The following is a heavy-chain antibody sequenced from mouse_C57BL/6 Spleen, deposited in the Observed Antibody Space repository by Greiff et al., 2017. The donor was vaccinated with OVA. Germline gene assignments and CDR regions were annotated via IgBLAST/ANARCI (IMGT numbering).Heavy chain of an antibody. CDR3: ARPHGSRGDYYAMDY. J-gene: IGHJ4*01. Sequence: QVQLQQPGAELVRPGTSVKLSCKASGYTFTSYWMHWVKQRPGQGLEWIGVIDPSDSYTNYNQKFKGKATLTVDTSSSTAYMQLSSLTSEDSAVYYCARPHGSRGDYYAMDYWGQGTSVTVSS. CDR1: GYTFTSYW. CDR2: IDPSDSYT. D-gene: IGHD1-1*01. V-gene: IGHV1-59*01.